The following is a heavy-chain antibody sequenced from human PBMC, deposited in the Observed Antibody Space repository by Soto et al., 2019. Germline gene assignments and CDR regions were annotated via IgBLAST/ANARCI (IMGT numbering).Heavy chain of an antibody. CDR2: ISSSGATI. V-gene: IGHV3-11*01. CDR3: ARDSGGNDPLRY. J-gene: IGHJ4*02. D-gene: IGHD2-15*01. CDR1: GFTFGDHY. Sequence: QVQLVESGGGLVKAGGSLRLSCAASGFTFGDHYMTWIRQAPGKGLECVSYISSSGATIYYADSVRGRFTISRDNAKSSLYLQMNSLRAGDTAVYFCARDSGGNDPLRYWGQGILVTVSS.